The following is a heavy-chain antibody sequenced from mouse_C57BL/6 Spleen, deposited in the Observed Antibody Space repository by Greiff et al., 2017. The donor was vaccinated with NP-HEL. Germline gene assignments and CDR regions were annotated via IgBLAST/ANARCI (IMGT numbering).Heavy chain of an antibody. V-gene: IGHV5-9-1*02. CDR2: ISSGGDYI. J-gene: IGHJ4*01. CDR3: TREGSYYSNYWAMDY. D-gene: IGHD2-5*01. CDR1: GFTFSSYA. Sequence: EVKLVESGEGLVKPGGSLKLSCAASGFTFSSYAMSWVRQTPEKRLEWVAYISSGGDYIYYADTVKGRFTISRDNARNTLYLQMSSLKSEDTAMYYCTREGSYYSNYWAMDYWGQGTSVTVSS.